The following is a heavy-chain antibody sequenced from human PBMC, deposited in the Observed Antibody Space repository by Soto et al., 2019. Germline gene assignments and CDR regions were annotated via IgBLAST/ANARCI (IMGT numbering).Heavy chain of an antibody. Sequence: QVQLQESGPGLVKPSQTLSLTCTVSGGSISSGDYYWSWIRQPPGKGLEWIGYIYYSGSTYYNPSLKRRVTISVDTSKNKFSLKLRSVTAADTAVYYCAREAPGVGRFYFDYWGQGTLVTVSS. CDR1: GGSISSGDYY. CDR2: IYYSGST. CDR3: AREAPGVGRFYFDY. D-gene: IGHD3-10*01. V-gene: IGHV4-30-4*01. J-gene: IGHJ4*02.